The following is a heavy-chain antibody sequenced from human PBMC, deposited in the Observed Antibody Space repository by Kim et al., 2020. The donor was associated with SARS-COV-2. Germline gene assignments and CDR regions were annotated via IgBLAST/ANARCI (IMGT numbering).Heavy chain of an antibody. V-gene: IGHV4-34*01. Sequence: SETLSLTCAVYGGSFSAYYWSWIRQPPGKGLEWIGEINHSGSTNYNPYLKRRGTISVDTSQNNFSLKLSSVTAADTAVHYCARGVVVPAAMLWTDKHYYYGMDVCGQGTTVTVSS. D-gene: IGHD2-2*01. CDR3: ARGVVVPAAMLWTDKHYYYGMDV. CDR2: INHSGST. CDR1: GGSFSAYY. J-gene: IGHJ6*02.